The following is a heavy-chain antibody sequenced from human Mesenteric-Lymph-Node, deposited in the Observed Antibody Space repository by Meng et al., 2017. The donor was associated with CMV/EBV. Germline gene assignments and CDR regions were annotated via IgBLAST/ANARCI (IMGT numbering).Heavy chain of an antibody. CDR1: GFTLSSYW. CDR3: ARYRHYGMDV. D-gene: IGHD1-26*01. J-gene: IGHJ6*02. CDR2: IKSDGSST. V-gene: IGHV3-74*01. Sequence: GESLKISCAASGFTLSSYWMHWVRQAPGKGLVWVSRIKSDGSSTRYVDSVKGRFTISRDNAKNTLYLQMNSLRAEDTAVYYCARYRHYGMDVWGQGTTVTVSS.